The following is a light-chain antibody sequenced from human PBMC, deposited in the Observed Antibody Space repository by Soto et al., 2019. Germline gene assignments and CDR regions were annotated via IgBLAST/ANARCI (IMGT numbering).Light chain of an antibody. CDR3: LLYYGGAHLV. V-gene: IGLV7-43*01. Sequence: QTVVTQEPSLTVSPGGTVTLTCASSTGAVTSGNYASWFQQFPGQPPRTLIYTTNNRLSWTPARFSGSLLGGRAALTLSGAQPEDEADYYCLLYYGGAHLVFGGGTKLTVL. J-gene: IGLJ3*02. CDR2: TTN. CDR1: TGAVTSGNY.